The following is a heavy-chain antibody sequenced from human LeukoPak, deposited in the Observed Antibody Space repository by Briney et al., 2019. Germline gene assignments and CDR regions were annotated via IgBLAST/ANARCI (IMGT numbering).Heavy chain of an antibody. CDR1: GFTFSSYS. Sequence: PGGSLRLSCAASGFTFSSYSMNWVRQAPGEGLEWVAYISSSSNITYYADSVKGRFTISRDNAKNSLYLQMNSLRAEDTAVYYCAVGLWFGEYDFDYWGQGTLVTVSS. CDR2: ISSSSNIT. J-gene: IGHJ4*02. CDR3: AVGLWFGEYDFDY. D-gene: IGHD3-10*01. V-gene: IGHV3-48*01.